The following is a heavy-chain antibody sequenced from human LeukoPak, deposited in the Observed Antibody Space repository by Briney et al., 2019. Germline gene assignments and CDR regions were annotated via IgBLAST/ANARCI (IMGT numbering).Heavy chain of an antibody. CDR2: IHHSGST. D-gene: IGHD1-14*01. Sequence: SETLSLTCSVSGYSISSGYYWGWIRQPPGKGLEWIGTIHHSGSTYYNPSLKSRVTISVDTSKNQFSLKLSSVTAADTAVYYRARRPDTYQDYWGQGTLVTVSS. J-gene: IGHJ4*02. CDR1: GYSISSGYY. V-gene: IGHV4-38-2*02. CDR3: ARRPDTYQDY.